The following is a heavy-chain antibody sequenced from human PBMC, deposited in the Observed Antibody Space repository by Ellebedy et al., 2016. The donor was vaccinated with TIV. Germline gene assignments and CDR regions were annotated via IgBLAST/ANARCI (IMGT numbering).Heavy chain of an antibody. Sequence: ASVKVSXKASGYMFSSYGISWVRQAPGQGLEWMGWISGYNGNTNYAQKFKGRVSMTADRSTSTAYLELTSLRSDDTATYYCARDWKGVYYYDAAGFWGQGTLVTVSS. CDR1: GYMFSSYG. V-gene: IGHV1-18*01. D-gene: IGHD3-22*01. CDR2: ISGYNGNT. CDR3: ARDWKGVYYYDAAGF. J-gene: IGHJ4*02.